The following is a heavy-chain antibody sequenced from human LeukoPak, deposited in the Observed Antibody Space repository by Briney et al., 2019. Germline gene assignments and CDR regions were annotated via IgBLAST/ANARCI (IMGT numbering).Heavy chain of an antibody. CDR2: ISNSDRYL. CDR1: GFTFSSYN. Sequence: GGSLRLSCAASGFTFSSYNMNWVRQASGKGLEWVSSISNSDRYLYDAVSVKGRFTISRDNAKYSLYLQMNSLRAEDTAVYYCAATRHSLSLFYGDSGFGTHNWFDPWGQGTLVTVSS. D-gene: IGHD4-17*01. J-gene: IGHJ5*02. CDR3: AATRHSLSLFYGDSGFGTHNWFDP. V-gene: IGHV3-21*01.